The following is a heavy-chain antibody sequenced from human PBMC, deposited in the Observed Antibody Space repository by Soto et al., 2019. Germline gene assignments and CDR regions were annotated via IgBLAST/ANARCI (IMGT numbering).Heavy chain of an antibody. J-gene: IGHJ6*02. CDR2: INGDGSRT. Sequence: EVQLVESGGGLVQPGGSLRLSCAASGSTFSASWMHWVRQGPGTGLVWVARINGDGSRTTYADSVKGRFTISRDNANNTLSLQRNSLRAEIRGLYYCGRDPRFVECNNIRPRSYGMDVWSQGTRVSVSS. V-gene: IGHV3-74*01. CDR1: GSTFSASW. CDR3: GRDPRFVECNNIRPRSYGMDV. D-gene: IGHD3-3*01.